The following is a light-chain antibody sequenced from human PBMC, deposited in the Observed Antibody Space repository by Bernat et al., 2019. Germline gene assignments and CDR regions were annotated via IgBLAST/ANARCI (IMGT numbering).Light chain of an antibody. CDR1: ALSKQY. Sequence: SYELRQPPSVSVSPGQTARITCSGDALSKQYAYWYQQKPGQAPVLVIYKDSERPSGIPERFSGSSSGDTASLTITGAQAEDEADYYCNSRDNSGHHHYVFGPGTKVTVL. V-gene: IGLV3-25*02. CDR3: NSRDNSGHHHYV. J-gene: IGLJ1*01. CDR2: KDS.